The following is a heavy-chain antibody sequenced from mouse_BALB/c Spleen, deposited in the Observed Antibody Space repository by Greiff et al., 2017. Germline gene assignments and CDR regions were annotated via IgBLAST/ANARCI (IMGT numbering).Heavy chain of an antibody. D-gene: IGHD1-2*01. CDR3: ARRDYGYMFAY. V-gene: IGHV5-6*02. CDR1: GFTFSSYG. J-gene: IGHJ3*01. Sequence: DVMLVESGGDLVKPGGSLKLSCAASGFTFSSYGMSWVRQTPDKRLEWVATISSGGSYTYYPDSVKGRFTISRDNAKNTLYLQMSSLKSEDTAMYYCARRDYGYMFAYWGQGTLVTVSA. CDR2: ISSGGSYT.